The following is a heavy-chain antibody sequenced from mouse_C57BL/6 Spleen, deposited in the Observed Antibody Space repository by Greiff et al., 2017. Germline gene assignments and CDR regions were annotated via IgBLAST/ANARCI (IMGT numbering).Heavy chain of an antibody. Sequence: QVQLQQPGAELVKPGASVKLSCKASVYTFTSYWMHWVKQRPGRGLEWIGRIDPNSGGTKYNEKFKSKATLTVDKPSSTAYMQLSSLTSEDSAVYYCAREKTTVVSGGYFDVWGTGTTVTVSS. D-gene: IGHD1-1*01. CDR2: IDPNSGGT. J-gene: IGHJ1*03. CDR1: VYTFTSYW. CDR3: AREKTTVVSGGYFDV. V-gene: IGHV1-72*01.